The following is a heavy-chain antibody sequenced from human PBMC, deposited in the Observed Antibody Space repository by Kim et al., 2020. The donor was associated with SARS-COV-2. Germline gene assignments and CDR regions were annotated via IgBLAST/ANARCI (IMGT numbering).Heavy chain of an antibody. Sequence: ASVQGRFTNSRDDSKNTAYLQMNSLITEDTAVYYCTTTYYYGSSGYRFDYWGQGTLVTVSS. D-gene: IGHD3-22*01. J-gene: IGHJ4*02. CDR3: TTTYYYGSSGYRFDY. V-gene: IGHV3-73*01.